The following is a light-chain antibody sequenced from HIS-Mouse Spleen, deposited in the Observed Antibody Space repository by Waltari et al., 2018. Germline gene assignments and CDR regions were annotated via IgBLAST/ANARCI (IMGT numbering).Light chain of an antibody. CDR2: AAS. J-gene: IGKJ3*01. Sequence: AIRMTQSPSSFSASTRDRVTITCRASQGISSYLAWYEQKPGKAPKLLIYAASTLQRGVPSRFSGSGSGTDFTLTISCLQSEDFATYYCQQYYSYRFTFGPGTKVDIK. CDR3: QQYYSYRFT. V-gene: IGKV1-8*01. CDR1: QGISSY.